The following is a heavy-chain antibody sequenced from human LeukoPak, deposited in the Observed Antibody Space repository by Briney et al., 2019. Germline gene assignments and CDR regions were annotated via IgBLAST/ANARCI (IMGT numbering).Heavy chain of an antibody. CDR2: IYTRGST. CDR1: GGSINNYY. J-gene: IGHJ3*02. Sequence: PSETLSLTCTVSGGSINNYYWSWIRQPAGKGLEWIGRIYTRGSTNYNPSLKSRVTMSVDTSKNQFSLKLSSVTAADTAVYYCARGRYCSADICSGGDAFDIWGQGTLVSVSS. CDR3: ARGRYCSADICSGGDAFDI. V-gene: IGHV4-4*07. D-gene: IGHD2-15*01.